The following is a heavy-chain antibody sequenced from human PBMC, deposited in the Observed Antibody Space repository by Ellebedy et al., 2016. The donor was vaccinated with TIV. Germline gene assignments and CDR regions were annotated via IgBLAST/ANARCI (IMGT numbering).Heavy chain of an antibody. Sequence: PGGSLRLSCSASGFTFSSYAMHWVRQAPGKGLEHLSTISTNGGSTFYVDSVKGRFTISRDNSKNTLYLQMSSLRPEDTAVYYCVKEYGPPSLFAYWGQGTLVTVSS. CDR2: ISTNGGST. J-gene: IGHJ4*02. CDR3: VKEYGPPSLFAY. V-gene: IGHV3-64D*06. CDR1: GFTFSSYA. D-gene: IGHD3-10*01.